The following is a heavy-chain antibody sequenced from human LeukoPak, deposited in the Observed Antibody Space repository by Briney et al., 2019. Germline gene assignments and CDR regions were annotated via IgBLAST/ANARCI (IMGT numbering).Heavy chain of an antibody. J-gene: IGHJ3*02. Sequence: GGSLRLSCAASGFTFSSYWMSWARQAPGKGLEWVANIKQDGSEKYYVDSVKGRFTISRDNAKNSLYLQMNSLRAEDMALYYCAKAMTTVVTGAFDIWGQGTMVTVSS. CDR3: AKAMTTVVTGAFDI. CDR1: GFTFSSYW. CDR2: IKQDGSEK. V-gene: IGHV3-7*03. D-gene: IGHD4-23*01.